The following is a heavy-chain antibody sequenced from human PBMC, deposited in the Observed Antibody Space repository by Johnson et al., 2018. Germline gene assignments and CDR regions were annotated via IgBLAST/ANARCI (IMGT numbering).Heavy chain of an antibody. CDR3: AKLPYSSSSNPQH. CDR1: GFTFSSYG. Sequence: QVQLVESGGGVVQPGRSLRLSCAASGFTFSSYGMHWVRQAPGKGLEWVAVISYDGSNKYYADSVKGRFTIFRDNSKNTLYLQMNSLRAEDTAVDYCAKLPYSSSSNPQHWGQGTLVTVSS. CDR2: ISYDGSNK. J-gene: IGHJ1*01. V-gene: IGHV3-30*18. D-gene: IGHD6-6*01.